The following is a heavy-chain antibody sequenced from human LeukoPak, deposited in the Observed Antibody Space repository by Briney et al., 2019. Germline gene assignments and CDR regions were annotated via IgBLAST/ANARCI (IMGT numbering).Heavy chain of an antibody. J-gene: IGHJ4*02. CDR1: GFTFSSYA. V-gene: IGHV3-23*01. Sequence: QTGGSLRLSCAGSGFTFSSYAMSWVRQAPGKGLERVSAISDTGATTYDADSVKGRFTISRDNSRSTLYLQMNSLRAEDTALYYCAKDTSIGRYCTNGVCSPFDYWGQGTLVTVSS. CDR3: AKDTSIGRYCTNGVCSPFDY. CDR2: ISDTGATT. D-gene: IGHD2-8*01.